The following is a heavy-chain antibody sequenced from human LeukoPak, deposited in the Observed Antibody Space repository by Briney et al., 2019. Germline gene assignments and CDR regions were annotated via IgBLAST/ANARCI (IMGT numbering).Heavy chain of an antibody. J-gene: IGHJ4*02. V-gene: IGHV4-59*01. D-gene: IGHD3-9*01. CDR1: GGSISSYY. CDR2: IYYSGST. CDR3: ARGDDILSGIDY. Sequence: SETLSLTCTVSGGSISSYYWSWIRQPPGKGLEWIGYIYYSGSTNYNPSLKSRVTISVDTSKDQFSLKLSSVTAADTAVYYCARGDDILSGIDYWGQGTLVTVSS.